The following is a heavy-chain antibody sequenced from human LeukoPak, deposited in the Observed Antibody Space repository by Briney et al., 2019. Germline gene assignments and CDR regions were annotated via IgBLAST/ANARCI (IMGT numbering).Heavy chain of an antibody. V-gene: IGHV1-2*02. J-gene: IGHJ4*02. CDR1: GYSFTGYY. Sequence: GASVTVSCKASGYSFTGYYMHWVRQAPGQGREGMGWIDPNSGGTNYAQKFQGRVTMTRDTSISTAYMELSRLRSDDTAVYYCAREGSSYRGFDYWGQGTLVTVSS. CDR3: AREGSSYRGFDY. CDR2: IDPNSGGT. D-gene: IGHD2-15*01.